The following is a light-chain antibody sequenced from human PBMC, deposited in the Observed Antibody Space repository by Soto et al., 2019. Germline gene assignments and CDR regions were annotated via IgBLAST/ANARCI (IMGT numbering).Light chain of an antibody. CDR3: QSYDSSLSGWV. CDR1: SSNIGAGYD. V-gene: IGLV1-40*01. Sequence: QSVLTQPPSVSGAPGQRVTISCTGSSSNIGAGYDVHWYQQLPGTAPKLLIYGNSNRPSGVPDRFSGSKSGTSASLAITGXXXXXXXDYYCQSYDSSLSGWVFGGGTKLTVX. CDR2: GNS. J-gene: IGLJ3*02.